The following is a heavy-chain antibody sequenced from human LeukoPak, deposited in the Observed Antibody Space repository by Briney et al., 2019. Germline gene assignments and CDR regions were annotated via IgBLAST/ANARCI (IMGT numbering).Heavy chain of an antibody. V-gene: IGHV3-30*04. CDR3: ARGRGTGDGYNYGWYFDL. D-gene: IGHD5-24*01. CDR2: ISYDGSNK. CDR1: GFTFSSYA. J-gene: IGHJ2*01. Sequence: PGRSLRLSCAGSGFTFSSYAMHWVRQAPGKGLEWVAVISYDGSNKYYADSVKGRFTISRDNSKNKLYLQMNSLRAEDTAVYYCARGRGTGDGYNYGWYFDLWGRGTLVTVSS.